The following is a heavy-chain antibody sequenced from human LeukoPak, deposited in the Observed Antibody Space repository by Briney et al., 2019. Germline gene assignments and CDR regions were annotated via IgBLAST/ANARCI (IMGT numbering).Heavy chain of an antibody. Sequence: GGSLRLSCAASGFTFSSYGMHWVRQAPGKGMGWVAVIKYDGSKESYGDSVKGRFTISRDNSKNTLYLQMNNLRAEDTAVYYCARDMWIGGYCSSASCSTFDYWGQGTLVTVSS. V-gene: IGHV3-33*01. CDR3: ARDMWIGGYCSSASCSTFDY. CDR1: GFTFSSYG. D-gene: IGHD2-2*01. CDR2: IKYDGSKE. J-gene: IGHJ4*02.